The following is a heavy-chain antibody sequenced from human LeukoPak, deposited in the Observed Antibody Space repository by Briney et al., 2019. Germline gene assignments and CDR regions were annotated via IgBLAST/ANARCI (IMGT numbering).Heavy chain of an antibody. J-gene: IGHJ4*02. CDR1: GFTLSSYS. CDR3: ARDYYDSRRKFDY. D-gene: IGHD3-22*01. V-gene: IGHV3-21*01. Sequence: GGSLRLSCAASGFTLSSYSMNWVRQAPGKGLEWVSSISRSTSYIFYADSVKGRFTISRDNAKNSLYLQMNSLRAEDTAVYYCARDYYDSRRKFDYWGQGTLVTVSS. CDR2: ISRSTSYI.